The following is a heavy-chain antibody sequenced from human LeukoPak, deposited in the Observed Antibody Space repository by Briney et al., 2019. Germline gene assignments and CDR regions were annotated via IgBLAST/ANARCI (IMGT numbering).Heavy chain of an antibody. CDR3: ARAPIDSENSAYYSDFDY. Sequence: GASVNVSCKASGGTFSSYAISWVRQAPGQGLEWMVGIIPILGTANYAQKFQGRVTITADESTSTAYMELSSLRSEDTAVYYCARAPIDSENSAYYSDFDYWGQGTLVTVSS. J-gene: IGHJ4*02. CDR2: IIPILGTA. D-gene: IGHD3-22*01. V-gene: IGHV1-69*13. CDR1: GGTFSSYA.